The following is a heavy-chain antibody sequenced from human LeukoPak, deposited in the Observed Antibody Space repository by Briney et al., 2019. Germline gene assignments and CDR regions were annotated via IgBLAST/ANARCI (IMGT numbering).Heavy chain of an antibody. V-gene: IGHV1-46*01. J-gene: IGHJ6*02. Sequence: ASVKVSCKASGYTFTSYYMHWVRQAPGQGLEWMGIINPSGGSTSYAQKFQGRVTMTRDTSTSTVYMELSSLRSEDTAVYYCARRCSGGSCYPYYYYSMDVWGQGTTVTVSS. CDR2: INPSGGST. CDR1: GYTFTSYY. D-gene: IGHD2-15*01. CDR3: ARRCSGGSCYPYYYYSMDV.